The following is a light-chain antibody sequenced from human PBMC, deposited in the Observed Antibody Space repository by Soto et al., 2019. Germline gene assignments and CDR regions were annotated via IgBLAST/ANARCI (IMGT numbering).Light chain of an antibody. CDR2: EVT. Sequence: QSALTQPASVSGSPGQSITISCTGTSSDVGGDNYVSWYQQHPDKAPKLLIYEVTNRPSGVSVRFSGSKSGNTASLTISGLQPEDEADYYCSSYTSAGPLCVFGAGTKLTVL. V-gene: IGLV2-14*01. CDR3: SSYTSAGPLCV. J-gene: IGLJ1*01. CDR1: SSDVGGDNY.